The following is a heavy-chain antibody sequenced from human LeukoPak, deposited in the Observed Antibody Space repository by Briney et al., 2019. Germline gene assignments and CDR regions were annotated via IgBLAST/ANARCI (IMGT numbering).Heavy chain of an antibody. D-gene: IGHD3-10*01. Sequence: MPSETLSLTCSVSGGFLMSFYWTWIRQSAGKGLEFIGRTYTSGSTDYNPSLKSRITLSIDRSKNQFSLKLRSVTAADTAIYYCARGSMVRGFDSWGQGILVTVSS. CDR1: GGFLMSFY. CDR2: TYTSGST. V-gene: IGHV4-4*07. J-gene: IGHJ5*01. CDR3: ARGSMVRGFDS.